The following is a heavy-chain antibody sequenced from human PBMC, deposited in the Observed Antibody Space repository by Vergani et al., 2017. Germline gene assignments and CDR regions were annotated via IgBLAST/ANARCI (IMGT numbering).Heavy chain of an antibody. CDR3: ASKRGACRAAYCHSYDF. Sequence: QLQLQESGPGLVKPSETLSLTCTVSGDSVISTDYHWGWIRQPPGKGLEWIGSMDYSGSTSYNPSPESRISISFETPKNQFSLRLTSVTAADTAVYYCASKRGACRAAYCHSYDFWGPGTLVGVSS. V-gene: IGHV4-39*01. D-gene: IGHD2-15*01. CDR1: GDSVISTDYH. CDR2: MDYSGST. J-gene: IGHJ4*02.